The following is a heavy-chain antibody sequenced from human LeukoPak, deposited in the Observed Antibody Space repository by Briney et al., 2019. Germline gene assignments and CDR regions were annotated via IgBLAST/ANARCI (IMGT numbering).Heavy chain of an antibody. D-gene: IGHD1-20*01. V-gene: IGHV1-2*02. CDR2: INPNSGGT. CDR3: AGLPRYNWNEPLDY. CDR1: GYTFTDYY. J-gene: IGHJ4*02. Sequence: ASVKVSCKPSGYTFTDYYMHWVRQAPGQGLEWRGWINPNSGGTKYAQKFQGRVTMTRDTSINTAYLELSRLTYDDTAVYYCAGLPRYNWNEPLDYWGQGTLVTVSS.